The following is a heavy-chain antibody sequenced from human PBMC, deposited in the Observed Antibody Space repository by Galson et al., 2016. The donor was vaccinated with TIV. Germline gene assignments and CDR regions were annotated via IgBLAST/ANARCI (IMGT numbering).Heavy chain of an antibody. V-gene: IGHV3-48*02. J-gene: IGHJ6*02. CDR3: AREQNYALDV. Sequence: SLRLSCAASGFIFSDYAMNWARQTPGKGLEWISYISRSGGNSFYAESVKGRFTVSRDSLDKSVFLQMNSLRDGDTAVYFCAREQNYALDVWGPGTMVTVSS. CDR2: ISRSGGNS. D-gene: IGHD1-7*01. CDR1: GFIFSDYA.